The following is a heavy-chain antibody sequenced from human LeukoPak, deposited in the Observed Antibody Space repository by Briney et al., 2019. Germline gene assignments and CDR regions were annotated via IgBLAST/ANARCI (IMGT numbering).Heavy chain of an antibody. CDR3: ARDHYYYDSSGYSRSPEYFQH. CDR2: ISSSSSTI. D-gene: IGHD3-22*01. Sequence: TGGSLRLSCAASGFSVSNYYMNWVRQAPGKGLEWVSYISSSSSTIYYADSVKGRFTISRDNAKNSLYLQMNSLRDEDTAVYYCARDHYYYDSSGYSRSPEYFQHWGQGTLVTVSS. V-gene: IGHV3-48*02. CDR1: GFSVSNYY. J-gene: IGHJ1*01.